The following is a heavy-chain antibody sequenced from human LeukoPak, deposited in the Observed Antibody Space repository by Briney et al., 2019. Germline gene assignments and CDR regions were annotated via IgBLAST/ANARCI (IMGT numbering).Heavy chain of an antibody. Sequence: PSETLSLTCTVSGGSISSGSDYWSWIRQSAGKGLEWIGRVYSSGSANYNPSLKSRLTMAVDTSKNRISLKLTSVTAADTAVYYCARDSGFWTFDPWGQGALVTVSS. J-gene: IGHJ5*02. D-gene: IGHD3/OR15-3a*01. CDR1: GGSISSGSDY. CDR3: ARDSGFWTFDP. CDR2: VYSSGSA. V-gene: IGHV4-61*02.